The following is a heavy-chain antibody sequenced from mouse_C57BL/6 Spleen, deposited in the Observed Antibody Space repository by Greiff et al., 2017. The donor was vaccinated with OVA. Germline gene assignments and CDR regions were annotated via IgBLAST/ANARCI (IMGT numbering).Heavy chain of an antibody. J-gene: IGHJ4*01. Sequence: EVKLVESGGGLVKPGGSLKLSCAASGFTFSDYGMHWVRQAPEKGLEWVAYISSGSSTIYYADTVKGRFTISRDNAKNTLFLQMTSLRSEDTAMYYCARGGNYEDYAMDYWGQGTSVTVSS. CDR3: ARGGNYEDYAMDY. CDR2: ISSGSSTI. V-gene: IGHV5-17*01. CDR1: GFTFSDYG. D-gene: IGHD2-1*01.